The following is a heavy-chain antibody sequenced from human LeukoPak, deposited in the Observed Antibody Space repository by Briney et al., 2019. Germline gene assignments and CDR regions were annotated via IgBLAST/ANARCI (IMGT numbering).Heavy chain of an antibody. V-gene: IGHV3-30*03. Sequence: GGSLRLSCAASGFSLTSNGMHWLRQAPGKGLEWVAFISHDGNKKYYADSVKGRFTVSRDSSKSTLFLQMDSLRRDDTAVYYCARDIRVRYMPMVRAVEYYQYHAMDVWGQGTTVTVYS. J-gene: IGHJ6*02. CDR2: ISHDGNKK. CDR1: GFSLTSNG. CDR3: ARDIRVRYMPMVRAVEYYQYHAMDV. D-gene: IGHD3-10*01.